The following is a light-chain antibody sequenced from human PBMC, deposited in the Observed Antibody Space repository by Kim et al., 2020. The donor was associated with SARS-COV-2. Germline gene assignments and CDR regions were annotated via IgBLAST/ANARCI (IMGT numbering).Light chain of an antibody. CDR2: GKN. V-gene: IGLV3-19*01. CDR1: SLRNYY. J-gene: IGLJ1*01. Sequence: SSELTQDPTVSVALGQTVGITCQGDSLRNYYASWYQQKPGQAPVLVIYGKNNRPSGIPDRFSGSSSGNTASLTITGAQAEDEADYYCNSRDSGTNHYVFGTGTKVTVL. CDR3: NSRDSGTNHYV.